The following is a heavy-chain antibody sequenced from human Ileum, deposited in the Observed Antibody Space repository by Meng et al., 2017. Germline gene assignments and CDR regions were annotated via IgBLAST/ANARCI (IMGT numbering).Heavy chain of an antibody. V-gene: IGHV4-4*02. CDR3: ATSNDRDVYYLGY. CDR1: DTW. J-gene: IGHJ4*02. CDR2: IFQSGRT. D-gene: IGHD3-22*01. Sequence: QVQLQESGPRLVSPSGTLSLTCAVSDTWWSWVRQPPGKGLEWIGEIFQSGRTNYNPSLKSRVTISIDKSKSQISLQLSAVTAADTAVYSCATSNDRDVYYLGYWGQGTLVTVPS.